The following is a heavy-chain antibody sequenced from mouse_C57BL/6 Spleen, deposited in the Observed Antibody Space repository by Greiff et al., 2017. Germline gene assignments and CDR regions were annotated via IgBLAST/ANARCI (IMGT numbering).Heavy chain of an antibody. CDR2: IDPSDSYT. V-gene: IGHV1-50*01. CDR3: ARWGITTFCDY. CDR1: GYTFTSYW. J-gene: IGHJ2*01. D-gene: IGHD2-4*01. Sequence: VQLQQPGAELVKPGASVKLSCKASGYTFTSYWMQWVKQRPGQGLAWIGEIDPSDSYTNYNQKFKGKATLTVDTSSSTAYMQLSSLTSEDSAVYYCARWGITTFCDYWGQGTTLTVSS.